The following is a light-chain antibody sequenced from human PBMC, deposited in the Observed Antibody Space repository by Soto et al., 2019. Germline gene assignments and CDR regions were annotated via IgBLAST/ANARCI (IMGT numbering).Light chain of an antibody. Sequence: QSVLTQPPSVSAAPGQKVTISCSGSSSNVGNNYVSWYQQFPGTAPKLLIYENSHRPSGIPDRFSGSKSGTSATLAITGLQTGDEADYYCGTWDSSLSAGVFGGGTKVTIL. J-gene: IGLJ3*02. CDR3: GTWDSSLSAGV. V-gene: IGLV1-51*02. CDR1: SSNVGNNY. CDR2: ENS.